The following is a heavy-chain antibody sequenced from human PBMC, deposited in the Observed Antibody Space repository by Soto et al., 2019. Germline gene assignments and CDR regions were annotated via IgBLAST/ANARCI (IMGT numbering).Heavy chain of an antibody. CDR2: IYHSGST. Sequence: SETLSLTCAVSGGSISSSNWWSWVRQPPGKGLEWIGEIYHSGSTNYNPSLKSRVTISVDKSKNQFSLKLSSATAADTAVYYCARGSGLGYYYYYYGMDVWGQGTAVTVSS. CDR1: GGSISSSNW. CDR3: ARGSGLGYYYYYYGMDV. J-gene: IGHJ6*02. D-gene: IGHD1-26*01. V-gene: IGHV4-4*02.